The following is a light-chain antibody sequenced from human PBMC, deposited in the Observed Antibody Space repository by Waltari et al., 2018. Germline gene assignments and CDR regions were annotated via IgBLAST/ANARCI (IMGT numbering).Light chain of an antibody. CDR1: QSVSRW. Sequence: SCRASQSVSRWLAWYQQKPGQAPRLLIYGASSRATGIPDRFSGSGSGTDFSLTISRLEPEDFAVYYCQKYVTLPATFGQGTKVEIK. V-gene: IGKV3-20*01. CDR2: GAS. J-gene: IGKJ1*01. CDR3: QKYVTLPAT.